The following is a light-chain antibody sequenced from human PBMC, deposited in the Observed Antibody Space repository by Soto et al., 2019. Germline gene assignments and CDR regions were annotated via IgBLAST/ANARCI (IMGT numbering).Light chain of an antibody. CDR2: RAS. CDR3: EQCHNWPRT. CDR1: QSVGSN. J-gene: IGKJ1*01. V-gene: IGKV3-15*01. Sequence: EIVMTQSPASLSVSPGETATLSCRASQSVGSNLAWYQQRPGQAPRLLMHRASTRVTGVPVRFSGGGSGTEFTLTISSLQPEDFAVSYCEQCHNWPRTFGQGTKVEIK.